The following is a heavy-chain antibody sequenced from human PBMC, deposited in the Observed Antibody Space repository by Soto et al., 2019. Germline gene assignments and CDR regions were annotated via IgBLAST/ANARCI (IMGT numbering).Heavy chain of an antibody. CDR3: ISSSLP. CDR2: IKSKTGGGTT. Sequence: LRLSCAASGFTFSNAWMSWVRQAPGKGLEWVGRIKSKTGGGTTDYAAPVKGRFTISRDDSKNTLYLQMNSLKTEDTAVYYCISSSLPWGQGTLVTVSS. J-gene: IGHJ5*02. CDR1: GFTFSNAW. V-gene: IGHV3-15*01. D-gene: IGHD2-15*01.